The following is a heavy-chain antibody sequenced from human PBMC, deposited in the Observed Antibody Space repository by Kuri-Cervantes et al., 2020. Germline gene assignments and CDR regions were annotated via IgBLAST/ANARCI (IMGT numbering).Heavy chain of an antibody. CDR2: INHSGST. CDR1: GGSFSGYY. J-gene: IGHJ4*02. CDR3: ARDTVAGNGDYSDY. Sequence: SETLSLTCAVYGGSFSGYYWSWIRQPPGKGLEWIGEINHSGSTNYNPSLKSRVTVSLDTSKTQFSLKLSSVTAADTAVYYCARDTVAGNGDYSDYWGQGTLVTVSS. V-gene: IGHV4-34*01. D-gene: IGHD5-12*01.